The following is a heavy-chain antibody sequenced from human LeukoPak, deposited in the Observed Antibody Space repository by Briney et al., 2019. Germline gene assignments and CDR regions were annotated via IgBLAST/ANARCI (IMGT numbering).Heavy chain of an antibody. Sequence: GESLKISCKGSEYSFTNYWIGWVRQMPGKGLEWMGMIFPYDSDTRYSPSFQGQVTVSADKSISTAYLQWSSLKASDTAMYYCARRRDVAGNRYYFDYWGQGTLVTVSS. D-gene: IGHD6-13*01. CDR2: IFPYDSDT. V-gene: IGHV5-51*01. J-gene: IGHJ4*02. CDR1: EYSFTNYW. CDR3: ARRRDVAGNRYYFDY.